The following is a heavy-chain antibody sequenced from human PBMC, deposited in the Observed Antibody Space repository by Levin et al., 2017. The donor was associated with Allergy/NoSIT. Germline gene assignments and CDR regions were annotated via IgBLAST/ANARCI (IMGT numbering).Heavy chain of an antibody. J-gene: IGHJ4*02. CDR1: GFSLTTSGMC. CDR2: LDWDDDK. V-gene: IGHV2-70*11. CDR3: ARATNHYYGRGFDY. Sequence: SGPTLVKPTQTLTLTCTFSGFSLTTSGMCVSWIRQPPGNALEWLARLDWDDDKYYSTSLKTRLTISRDTSKNQVVLTMTSMDPVDTATYYCARATNHYYGRGFDYWGQGTPVTVSS. D-gene: IGHD3-10*01.